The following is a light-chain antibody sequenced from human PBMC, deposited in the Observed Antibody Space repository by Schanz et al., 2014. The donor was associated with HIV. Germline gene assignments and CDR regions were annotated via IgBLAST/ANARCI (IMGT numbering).Light chain of an antibody. CDR1: SSDVGRYNL. CDR3: CSFAGSNPLL. CDR2: EVS. Sequence: QSVLTQPASVSGSPGQSITISCTGTSSDVGRYNLVSWYQQHPGKAPKLMIFEVSKRPSGISDRFSGSKSGNTASLTISGLQSDDEADYFCCSFAGSNPLLFGGGTKLTVL. V-gene: IGLV2-23*02. J-gene: IGLJ2*01.